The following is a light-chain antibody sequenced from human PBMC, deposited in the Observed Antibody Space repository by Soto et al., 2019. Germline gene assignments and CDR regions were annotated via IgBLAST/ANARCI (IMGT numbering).Light chain of an antibody. Sequence: QSVLTQPASVSASPGQSIFISCTGTSEHIGPYDYVSWYQQHPGKAPRLILYAVNDRPSGVSSRFSGSKSGNTASLSISGVQPDDEADYYCSSYRSSDTLEGFGTGTKVTVL. CDR3: SSYRSSDTLEG. J-gene: IGLJ1*01. CDR2: AVN. V-gene: IGLV2-14*01. CDR1: SEHIGPYDY.